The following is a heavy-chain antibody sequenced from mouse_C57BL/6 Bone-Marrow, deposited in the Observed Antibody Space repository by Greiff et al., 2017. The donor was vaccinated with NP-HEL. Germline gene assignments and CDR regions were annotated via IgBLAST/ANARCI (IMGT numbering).Heavy chain of an antibody. J-gene: IGHJ4*01. D-gene: IGHD1-1*02. CDR3: AGCRLLWSTGYAMDD. CDR2: IYPGSGST. Sequence: QVQLQQPGAELVKPGASVKMSCKASGYTFTSYWITWVKQRPGQGLEWIGDIYPGSGSTNYNEKFKSKATLTVDKSSSPAYMQRSSLTSEDSAVFYCAGCRLLWSTGYAMDDWGQGTSVTGTS. CDR1: GYTFTSYW. V-gene: IGHV1-55*01.